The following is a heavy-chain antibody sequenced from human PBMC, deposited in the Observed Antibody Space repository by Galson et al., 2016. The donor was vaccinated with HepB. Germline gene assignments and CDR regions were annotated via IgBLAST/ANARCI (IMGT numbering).Heavy chain of an antibody. CDR2: MKHDGSES. Sequence: SLRLSCAASGFNIITYWMSWVRQAPGKGPEWVATMKHDGSESYYVDSVKGRFNISRDNAENSLYLQMNGLRADDTAGYYCARVHTSSWASCYYYYGLDVWGQGTTVTVSS. J-gene: IGHJ6*02. D-gene: IGHD6-13*01. V-gene: IGHV3-7*03. CDR3: ARVHTSSWASCYYYYGLDV. CDR1: GFNIITYW.